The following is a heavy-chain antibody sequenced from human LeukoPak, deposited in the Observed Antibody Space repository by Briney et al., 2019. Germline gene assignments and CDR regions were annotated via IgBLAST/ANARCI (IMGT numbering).Heavy chain of an antibody. Sequence: GGSLRLSCAASGFTFRSYAMHWVRQAPGKGLEWVAVISYDGSNKYYADSVKGRFTISRDNSKNTLYLQMNSLRAEDTAVYYCARGAGDYWGQGTLVTVSS. CDR1: GFTFRSYA. D-gene: IGHD3-10*01. CDR2: ISYDGSNK. CDR3: ARGAGDY. J-gene: IGHJ4*02. V-gene: IGHV3-30*04.